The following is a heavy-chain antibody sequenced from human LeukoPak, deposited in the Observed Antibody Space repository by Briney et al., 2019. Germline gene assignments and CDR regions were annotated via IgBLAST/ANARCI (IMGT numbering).Heavy chain of an antibody. D-gene: IGHD1-26*01. V-gene: IGHV3-30*02. CDR3: ARESGSFTPLFDY. CDR1: GFTFSSYG. CDR2: IRYDGSNK. Sequence: GGSLRLSCAASGFTFSSYGMHWVRQAPGKGLEWVAFIRYDGSNKYYADSVKGRFTISRDNAKNSLYLQMNSLRAEDTAVYYCARESGSFTPLFDYWGQGTLVTVSS. J-gene: IGHJ4*02.